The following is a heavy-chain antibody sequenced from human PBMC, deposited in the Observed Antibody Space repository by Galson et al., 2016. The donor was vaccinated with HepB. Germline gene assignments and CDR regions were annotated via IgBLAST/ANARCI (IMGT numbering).Heavy chain of an antibody. J-gene: IGHJ4*02. Sequence: SLRLSCAASGFDYSDYYMSWIRQAPGKGLQWISYISGSSTYTSYVDSVKGRFTISRDNAKNLLYLQMNSLRVEDTAVYYCARDRFATRPLDYWGQGTLVTVSS. CDR2: ISGSSTYT. D-gene: IGHD1-1*01. CDR1: GFDYSDYY. CDR3: ARDRFATRPLDY. V-gene: IGHV3-11*06.